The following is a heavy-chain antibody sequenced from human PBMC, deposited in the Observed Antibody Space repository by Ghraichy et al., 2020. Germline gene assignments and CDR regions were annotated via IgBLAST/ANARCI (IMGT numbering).Heavy chain of an antibody. V-gene: IGHV3-21*01. J-gene: IGHJ3*02. CDR1: GFTFSSYS. D-gene: IGHD3-22*01. CDR3: ARGYYYDSSGYYSAFDI. Sequence: GGSLRLSCAASGFTFSSYSMNWVRQAPGKGLEWVSSISSSSSYIYYADSVKGRFTISRDNAKNSLYLQMNSLRAEDTAVYYCARGYYYDSSGYYSAFDIWGQGTMVTVSS. CDR2: ISSSSSYI.